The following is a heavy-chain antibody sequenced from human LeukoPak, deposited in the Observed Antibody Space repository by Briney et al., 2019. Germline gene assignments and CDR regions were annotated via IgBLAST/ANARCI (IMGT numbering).Heavy chain of an antibody. Sequence: SETLSLTCTVSGGSISSSSYYWGWIRQPPGKGLEWIGSIYYSGSTYYNPSLKSRVTISVDTSRNKFSLKLSSVTAADTAVYYCARAARSYYGSGSYYIGWFDPWGQGSLVTVSS. CDR1: GGSISSSSYY. V-gene: IGHV4-39*01. CDR3: ARAARSYYGSGSYYIGWFDP. J-gene: IGHJ5*02. CDR2: IYYSGST. D-gene: IGHD3-10*01.